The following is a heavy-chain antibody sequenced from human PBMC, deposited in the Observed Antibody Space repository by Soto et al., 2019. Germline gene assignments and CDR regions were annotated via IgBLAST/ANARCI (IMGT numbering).Heavy chain of an antibody. Sequence: ETLSPTRAVYGGSLSGYSRSRVPQPPGKGLEWIGEINHSGSTNYNPSLKSRVTISVDTSKNQFSLKLSSVTAADTAVYYCATGIAAAGLPFAWGQGTLVTVSS. CDR3: ATGIAAAGLPFA. D-gene: IGHD6-13*01. CDR2: INHSGST. V-gene: IGHV4-34*01. J-gene: IGHJ5*02. CDR1: GGSLSGYS.